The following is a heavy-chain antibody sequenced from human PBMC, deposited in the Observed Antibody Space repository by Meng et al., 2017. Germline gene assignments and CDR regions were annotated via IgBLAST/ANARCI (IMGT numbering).Heavy chain of an antibody. CDR3: ATRGNPYLDC. J-gene: IGHJ4*02. V-gene: IGHV1-18*01. Sequence: QGQLVQSGAEVKKPGASVKVSCNASAHTLSSDGFAWVRQAPGQGLEWMGWINAYNGYTDYAQKFLGRVTLTTDTSTNTGYMELRSLTSDDTAVYYCATRGNPYLDCWGQGTLVTSPQ. CDR1: AHTLSSDG. CDR2: INAYNGYT.